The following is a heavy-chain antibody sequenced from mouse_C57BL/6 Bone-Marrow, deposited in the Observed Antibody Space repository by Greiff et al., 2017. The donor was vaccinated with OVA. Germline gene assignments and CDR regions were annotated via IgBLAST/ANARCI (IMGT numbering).Heavy chain of an antibody. J-gene: IGHJ3*01. Sequence: EVKLVESGGDLVKPGGSLKLSCAASGFTFSSYGMSWVRQTPDKRLEWVATISSGGSYTYYPDSVKGRFTISRDNAKNTLYLQMSSLKSEDTAMYYCARHVGDGFAYWGQGTLVTVSA. V-gene: IGHV5-6*02. CDR1: GFTFSSYG. CDR2: ISSGGSYT. CDR3: ARHVGDGFAY. D-gene: IGHD4-1*01.